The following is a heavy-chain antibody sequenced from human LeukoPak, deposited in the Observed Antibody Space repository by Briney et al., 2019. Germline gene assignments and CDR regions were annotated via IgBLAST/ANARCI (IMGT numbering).Heavy chain of an antibody. Sequence: ASVKVSCKASGYTFTSYGISWVRQAPGQGLEGMGWISAYNGHTNYAQKLQGRVTVSTDTSTSTAYMELRSLRSDDTAVYYCATRGRWELPRPYAFEIWGQGTMVTVSS. CDR1: GYTFTSYG. CDR3: ATRGRWELPRPYAFEI. J-gene: IGHJ3*02. CDR2: ISAYNGHT. D-gene: IGHD1-26*01. V-gene: IGHV1-18*01.